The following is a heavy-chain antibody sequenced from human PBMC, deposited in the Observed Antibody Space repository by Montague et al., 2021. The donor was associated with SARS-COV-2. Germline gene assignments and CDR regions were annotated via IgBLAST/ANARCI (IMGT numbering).Heavy chain of an antibody. D-gene: IGHD1-26*01. CDR2: ISNDGSNK. V-gene: IGHV3-30*04. CDR3: ARESGSFHDGGYFDY. CDR1: GFYFSYA. J-gene: IGHJ4*02. Sequence: SLRLSCAASGFYFSYAMHWVRQAPGKGLEWVALISNDGSNKHYAXSVKGRFTISRDNSKSTLYLQMNSLRTEDTAVYYCARESGSFHDGGYFDYWGQGSRVTVSS.